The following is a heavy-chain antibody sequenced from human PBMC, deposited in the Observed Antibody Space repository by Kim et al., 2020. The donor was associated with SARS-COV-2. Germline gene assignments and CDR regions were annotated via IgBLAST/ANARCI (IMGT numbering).Heavy chain of an antibody. Sequence: GGSLRLSCAASGFTFSSYAMHWVRQAPGKGLEWVAVISYDGSNKYYADSVKCRFTISRDNSKNTLYLQVNSLRAEDTAVYYCARDPDNSSGSDAFDIWGQGTMVTVSS. V-gene: IGHV3-30-3*01. J-gene: IGHJ3*02. CDR1: GFTFSSYA. D-gene: IGHD3-22*01. CDR2: ISYDGSNK. CDR3: ARDPDNSSGSDAFDI.